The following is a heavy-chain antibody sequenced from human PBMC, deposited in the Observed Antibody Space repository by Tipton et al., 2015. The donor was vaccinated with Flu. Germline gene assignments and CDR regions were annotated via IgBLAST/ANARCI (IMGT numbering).Heavy chain of an antibody. CDR3: ARDPSLGMPDYFDS. J-gene: IGHJ4*02. Sequence: TLSLTCAVSGYSVNSADYWAWIRQPPGKGLEWIGSVSHSGGAYYNPSLKSRVTISVDASKKQFSLHLRSVTAADTAVYYCARDPSLGMPDYFDSWGLGTLVTASS. CDR2: VSHSGGA. CDR1: GYSVNSADY. D-gene: IGHD2-2*01. V-gene: IGHV4-38-2*02.